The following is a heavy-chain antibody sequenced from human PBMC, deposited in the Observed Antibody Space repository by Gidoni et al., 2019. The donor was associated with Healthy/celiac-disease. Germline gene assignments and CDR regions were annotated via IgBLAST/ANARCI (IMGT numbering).Heavy chain of an antibody. V-gene: IGHV4-39*01. CDR1: GGPISSSSYY. J-gene: IGHJ5*02. Sequence: QLQLQESGPGPVKTSETLSLNCTVSGGPISSSSYYWGWIRQPPGKGLEWIGSIYYSGSTYYNPSLKSRVTISVDTSKNQFSLKLSSVTAADTAVYYCASSYNQSPNKWFDPWGQGTLVTVSS. CDR2: IYYSGST. CDR3: ASSYNQSPNKWFDP. D-gene: IGHD1-20*01.